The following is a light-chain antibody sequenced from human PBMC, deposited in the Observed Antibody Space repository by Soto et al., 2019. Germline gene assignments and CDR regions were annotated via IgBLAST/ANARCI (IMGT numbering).Light chain of an antibody. CDR1: QGISSY. Sequence: AIRMTQSPSSLSASTGDRVTITCRASQGISSYLAWYQQKPGKAPKLLTYAASTLQSGVPSRFSGSGSGTEFTLTKSSLQPEDFATYYRQKLNSYPGAVGGGTKVDIK. CDR2: AAS. CDR3: QKLNSYPGA. J-gene: IGKJ4*01. V-gene: IGKV1-8*01.